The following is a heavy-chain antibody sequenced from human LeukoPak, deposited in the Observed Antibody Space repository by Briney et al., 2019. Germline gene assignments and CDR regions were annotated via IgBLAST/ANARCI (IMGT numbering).Heavy chain of an antibody. CDR3: ARAPSWGGLSSGSYYFDY. Sequence: ASVKVSCKASGYTFTNYDINWVRQATGQGLEWMGWMNPNSGNTGYAQKFQGRVTITRNTSITTAYMELSSLRSEDTAVCYCARAPSWGGLSSGSYYFDYWGQGTLVTVSS. V-gene: IGHV1-8*03. D-gene: IGHD6-19*01. CDR1: GYTFTNYD. CDR2: MNPNSGNT. J-gene: IGHJ4*02.